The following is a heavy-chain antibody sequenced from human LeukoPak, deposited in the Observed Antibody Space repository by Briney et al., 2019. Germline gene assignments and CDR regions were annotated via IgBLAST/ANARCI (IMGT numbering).Heavy chain of an antibody. CDR3: ARVVGQIAHYYYYYMDV. Sequence: PSETLPLTCTVSGGSISSYYWSWIRQPPGKGLEWIGYIYYSGSTNYNPSLKSRVTISVDTSKNQFSLKLSSVTAADTAVYYCARVVGQIAHYYYYYMDVWGKGTTVTVSS. V-gene: IGHV4-59*01. CDR1: GGSISSYY. D-gene: IGHD2-15*01. CDR2: IYYSGST. J-gene: IGHJ6*03.